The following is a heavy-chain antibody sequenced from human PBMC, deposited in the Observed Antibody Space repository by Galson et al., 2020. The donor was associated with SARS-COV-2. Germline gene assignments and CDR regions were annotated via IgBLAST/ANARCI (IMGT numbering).Heavy chain of an antibody. CDR1: GGTFSSYA. CDR2: IIPIFGTA. Sequence: SVKVSCKASGGTFSSYAISWVRQAPGQGLKWMGGIIPIFGTANYAQKFQGRVTITADESTSTAYMELSSLRSEDTAVYYCAREEEYSSSSKGMDVWGQGTTVTVSS. J-gene: IGHJ6*02. D-gene: IGHD6-6*01. V-gene: IGHV1-69*13. CDR3: AREEEYSSSSKGMDV.